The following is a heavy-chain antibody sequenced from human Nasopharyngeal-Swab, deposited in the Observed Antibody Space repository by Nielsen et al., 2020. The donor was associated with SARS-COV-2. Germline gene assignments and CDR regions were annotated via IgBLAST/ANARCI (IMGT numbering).Heavy chain of an antibody. J-gene: IGHJ4*02. D-gene: IGHD6-13*01. CDR1: GGSISSYY. CDR3: ARTIIAAAEGYFDY. CDR2: IYYSGST. Sequence: SETLSLTSTVSGGSISSYYWSWIRQPPGKGLEWIGYIYYSGSTNYNPSLKSRVTISVDTSTNQFSLKLSSVTAADTAVYYCARTIIAAAEGYFDYWGQGTLVTVSS. V-gene: IGHV4-59*01.